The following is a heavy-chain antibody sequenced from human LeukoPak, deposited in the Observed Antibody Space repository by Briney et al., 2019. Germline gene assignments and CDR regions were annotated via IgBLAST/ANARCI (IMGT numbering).Heavy chain of an antibody. CDR1: GGSISSAY. CDR2: IYYSGCT. V-gene: IGHV4-59*08. Sequence: SDTLSLTCTVSGGSISSAYWNWLRQPPGKGLEWIGYIYYSGCTNYNPSLESRVTISVDASKNQFSLKLSSVTAADTAVYYCARQFMGTGVYYYYYGMDVWGQGTTVTASS. CDR3: ARQFMGTGVYYYYYGMDV. D-gene: IGHD7-27*01. J-gene: IGHJ6*02.